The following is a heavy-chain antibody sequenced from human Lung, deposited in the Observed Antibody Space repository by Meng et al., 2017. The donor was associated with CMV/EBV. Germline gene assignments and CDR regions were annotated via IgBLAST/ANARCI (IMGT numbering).Heavy chain of an antibody. CDR3: ARDSEAADY. V-gene: IGHV7-4-1*02. CDR1: GYTFTTYG. Sequence: QVQLVQSGMELKKPGASVRISCKASGYTFTTYGMNWVRQAPGQGLEWMGWINTNTGKPTYAQGLTGRFVFSLDTSDSTAYLQISSLKAEDTAVYYCARDSEAADYWGQGTLVTVSS. D-gene: IGHD6-25*01. CDR2: INTNTGKP. J-gene: IGHJ4*02.